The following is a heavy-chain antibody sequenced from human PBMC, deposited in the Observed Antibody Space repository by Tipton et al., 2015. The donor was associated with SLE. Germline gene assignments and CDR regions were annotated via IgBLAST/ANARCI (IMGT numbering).Heavy chain of an antibody. D-gene: IGHD2-21*02. CDR1: GGFIIGFY. V-gene: IGHV4-59*01. CDR3: ARDGGGDMLDV. CDR2: ISESGLT. Sequence: TLSLSCSVSGGFIIGFYWIWIRQPPGRELEWIGYISESGLTKYNPSLKGRVTMSVDTSKNEFSLNLDSLTTADTAMYFCARDGGGDMLDVWGQGALVTVSS. J-gene: IGHJ4*02.